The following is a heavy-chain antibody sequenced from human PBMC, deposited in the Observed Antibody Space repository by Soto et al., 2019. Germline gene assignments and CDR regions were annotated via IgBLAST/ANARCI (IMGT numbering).Heavy chain of an antibody. CDR1: GFTFSSYG. CDR2: ISYDGSNK. V-gene: IGHV3-30*18. D-gene: IGHD2-15*01. CDR3: AKGCSGGSCYFYYYYYGMDV. Sequence: GGSLRLSCAASGFTFSSYGMHWVRQAPGKGLEWVAVISYDGSNKYYADSVKGRFTISRDNSKNTLYLQMNSLRAEDTAVYYCAKGCSGGSCYFYYYYYGMDVWGQGTTVTVSS. J-gene: IGHJ6*02.